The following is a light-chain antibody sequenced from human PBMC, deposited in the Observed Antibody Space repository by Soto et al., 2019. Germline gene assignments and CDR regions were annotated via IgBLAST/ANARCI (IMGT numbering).Light chain of an antibody. V-gene: IGLV2-14*01. J-gene: IGLJ3*02. CDR2: EVS. CDR1: SSDIGGYNY. CDR3: ISYTSSSTWV. Sequence: QSALTQPASVSGSPGQSITISCTGTSSDIGGYNYVSWYQQHPGKAPNLMIYEVSNRPSGVSDRFSGSRSGNTASLTISGLQDEDEYDYYCISYTSSSTWVFGGGTKLTVL.